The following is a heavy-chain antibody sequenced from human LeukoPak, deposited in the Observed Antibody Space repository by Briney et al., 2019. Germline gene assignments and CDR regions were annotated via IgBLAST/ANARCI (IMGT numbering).Heavy chain of an antibody. D-gene: IGHD3-16*02. Sequence: GGSLRLFCAASGFTLNNAWMSWVRQAPGMGLEWVGRIKSKTDGGTTDYAAPVKDRFTISRDDSKNTLYLQMNSLRTEDTAVYYCATIDLGELSLPFDFWGQGTLVTVSS. CDR1: GFTLNNAW. J-gene: IGHJ4*02. CDR3: ATIDLGELSLPFDF. CDR2: IKSKTDGGTT. V-gene: IGHV3-15*01.